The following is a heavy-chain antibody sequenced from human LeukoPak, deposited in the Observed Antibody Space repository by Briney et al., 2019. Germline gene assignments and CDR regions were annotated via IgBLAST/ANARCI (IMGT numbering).Heavy chain of an antibody. CDR1: GFTVSSNY. CDR2: IYSGGST. D-gene: IGHD1-26*01. V-gene: IGHV3-53*01. CDR3: ARDSRPPRTIVGASDYFDY. Sequence: GGSLRLSCAASGFTVSSNYMSWVRQAPGKGLEWVSVIYSGGSTYYADSVKGRFTISRDNSKNTLYLQMNSLRAEDTAVYYCARDSRPPRTIVGASDYFDYWGQGTLVTVSS. J-gene: IGHJ4*02.